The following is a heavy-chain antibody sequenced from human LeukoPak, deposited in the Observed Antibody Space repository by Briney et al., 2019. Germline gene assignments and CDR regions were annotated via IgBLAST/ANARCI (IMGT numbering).Heavy chain of an antibody. J-gene: IGHJ4*02. CDR1: GYTFTGCF. V-gene: IGHV1-2*02. Sequence: ASVKVSCKASGYTFTGCFIHYVRQAPGQGLEWMGWIDPNSDNIRYSETFKDRVTLTRDTSTNTAYMELSWLRSDDTAVYYCARSAYNYGYVYFDHWGQGTLVIVSS. D-gene: IGHD5-18*01. CDR2: IDPNSDNI. CDR3: ARSAYNYGYVYFDH.